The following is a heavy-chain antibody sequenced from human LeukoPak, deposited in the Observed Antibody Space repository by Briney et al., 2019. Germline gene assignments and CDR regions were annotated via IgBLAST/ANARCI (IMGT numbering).Heavy chain of an antibody. CDR1: GGSISSYY. Sequence: SETLSLTCTVSGGSISSYYWSWIRQPPGKGLEWIGYIYYSGSTNYNPSLKSRVTISVDTSKNQFSLKLSSVTAADTAMYYCARDWGYGDYAHYWGQGTLVTVSS. D-gene: IGHD4-17*01. V-gene: IGHV4-59*01. CDR3: ARDWGYGDYAHY. CDR2: IYYSGST. J-gene: IGHJ4*02.